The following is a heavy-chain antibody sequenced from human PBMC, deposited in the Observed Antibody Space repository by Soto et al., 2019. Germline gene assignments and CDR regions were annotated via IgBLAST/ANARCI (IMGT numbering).Heavy chain of an antibody. CDR2: FHSAGFT. CDR3: ARGYFGSGSVPYYFED. Sequence: PGGSLRLSCAASGFTVSTNYMSCDRQGPGKGLEWFSLFHSAGFTYYADSVKGRFTISKDNSKNTLYRQMNSPRAEDTAMYYCARGYFGSGSVPYYFEDSAQGTLVTVS. V-gene: IGHV3-53*01. D-gene: IGHD3-10*01. J-gene: IGHJ4*02. CDR1: GFTVSTNY.